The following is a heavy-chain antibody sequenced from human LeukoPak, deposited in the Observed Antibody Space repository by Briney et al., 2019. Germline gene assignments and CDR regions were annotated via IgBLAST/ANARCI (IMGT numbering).Heavy chain of an antibody. CDR3: ARGHPGTPEEYGMDV. V-gene: IGHV1-69*04. CDR1: GGTFSSYA. Sequence: GSSVKVSCKASGGTFSSYAISWVRQAPGQGLEWMGRIIPIFGIANYAQKFQGRVTITADKSTSTAYMELSSLRSEDTAVYYCARGHPGTPEEYGMDVWGQGTTVTVSS. D-gene: IGHD1-26*01. CDR2: IIPIFGIA. J-gene: IGHJ6*02.